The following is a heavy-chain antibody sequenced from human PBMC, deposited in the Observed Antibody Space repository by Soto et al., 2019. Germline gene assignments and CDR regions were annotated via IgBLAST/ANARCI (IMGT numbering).Heavy chain of an antibody. D-gene: IGHD6-19*01. CDR2: ISYDGSNK. Sequence: QVQLVESGGGVVQPGRSLRLSCAASGFTFSSYAMHWVRQAPGKGLEWVAVISYDGSNKYYADSVKGRFTISRDNSKNTLYLQMNSLRAEDTAVYYFARATSGWYKDAFDIWGQGTMVTVSS. CDR1: GFTFSSYA. V-gene: IGHV3-30-3*01. J-gene: IGHJ3*02. CDR3: ARATSGWYKDAFDI.